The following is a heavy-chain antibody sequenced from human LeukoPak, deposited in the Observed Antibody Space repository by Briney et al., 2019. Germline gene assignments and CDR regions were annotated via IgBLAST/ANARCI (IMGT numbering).Heavy chain of an antibody. J-gene: IGHJ4*02. CDR1: GGSISSSSYY. CDR3: VRVVTAIFYFDY. V-gene: IGHV4-39*07. D-gene: IGHD2-21*02. Sequence: SETLSLTCTVSGGSISSSSYYWGWIRQPPGKGLEWIGSIYYSGSTYYNPSLKSRVTISVDTSKNRFSLKLSSVTAADTAVYYCVRVVTAIFYFDYWGQGTLVTVSS. CDR2: IYYSGST.